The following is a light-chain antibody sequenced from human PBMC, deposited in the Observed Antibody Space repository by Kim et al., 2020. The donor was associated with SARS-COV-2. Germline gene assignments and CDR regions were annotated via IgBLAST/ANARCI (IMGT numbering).Light chain of an antibody. CDR3: QQYNDWPPGDT. CDR1: QSVGSN. J-gene: IGKJ2*01. V-gene: IGKV3-15*01. Sequence: IVMTQSPGTLSVSPGERVTLSCRASQSVGSNLAWYQQIPGRAPRLLIYGASTRATGIPARFSGSGSGTEVTLTISSLQSEDFALYYCQQYNDWPPGDTFGQGTKLEI. CDR2: GAS.